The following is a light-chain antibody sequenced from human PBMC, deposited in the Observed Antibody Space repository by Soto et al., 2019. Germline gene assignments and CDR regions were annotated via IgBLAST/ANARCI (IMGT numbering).Light chain of an antibody. CDR3: QHYGSSLL. CDR2: GAS. CDR1: QSVSSSY. V-gene: IGKV3-20*01. Sequence: EIVLTQSPGTLSLSPGERATLSCRASQSVSSSYLAWYQQKPGQAPRLLIYGASRRATGIPDRFSGSGSGTDFTLTISRLEPEDFAVYYCQHYGSSLLFGGGTKVEMK. J-gene: IGKJ4*01.